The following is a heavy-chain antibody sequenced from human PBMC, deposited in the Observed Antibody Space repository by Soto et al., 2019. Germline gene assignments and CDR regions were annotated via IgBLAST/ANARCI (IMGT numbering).Heavy chain of an antibody. CDR3: ARVKVRTAVALDY. J-gene: IGHJ4*02. Sequence: SETLSLTCTVSGGSISSYYWSWIRQPPGKGLEWIGYIYYSRSTNYNPSLKRRVTISVDTSKNQFSLELSSVTAADTAVYYCARVKVRTAVALDYWGQGTLVTVSS. CDR1: GGSISSYY. V-gene: IGHV4-59*01. D-gene: IGHD6-19*01. CDR2: IYYSRST.